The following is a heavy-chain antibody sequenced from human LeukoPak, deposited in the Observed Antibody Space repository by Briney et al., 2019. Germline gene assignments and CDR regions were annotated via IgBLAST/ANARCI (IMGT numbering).Heavy chain of an antibody. CDR1: GFTFSSSG. CDR3: ARARRSGGITMVRGVKDRGWFDS. CDR2: IRDDGSNK. Sequence: GGSLRLSCAASGFTFSSSGMHWVRQAPGKGLEWVAFIRDDGSNKYYADSVKGRFTISRDNSKNTLYLQMNSLRTEDTAVFYCARARRSGGITMVRGVKDRGWFDSWGQGILVTVSS. D-gene: IGHD3-10*01. V-gene: IGHV3-30*02. J-gene: IGHJ5*01.